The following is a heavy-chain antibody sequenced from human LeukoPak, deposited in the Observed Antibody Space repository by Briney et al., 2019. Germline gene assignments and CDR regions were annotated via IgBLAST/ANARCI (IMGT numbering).Heavy chain of an antibody. CDR2: INPNSGGT. D-gene: IGHD6-13*01. Sequence: ASVTVSCKTSGYTFTGYYMHWVRQAPGQGLEWMGWINPNSGGTNYAQKFQGRVTMTRDTSISTAYMELSRLRSDDTAVYYCARDRSVAAPQDWFDPWGQGTLVTVSS. J-gene: IGHJ5*02. V-gene: IGHV1-2*02. CDR1: GYTFTGYY. CDR3: ARDRSVAAPQDWFDP.